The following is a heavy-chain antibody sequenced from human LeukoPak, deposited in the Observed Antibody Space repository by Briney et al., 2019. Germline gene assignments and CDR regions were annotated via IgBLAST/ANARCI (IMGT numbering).Heavy chain of an antibody. CDR3: ARHCPDNYDFWSGYYRHYYYGMDV. Sequence: TLSPTCTLSAGSTSTFYCSCIRHPARNVLGWSWRIYDIVTTDSNTSLKSRFTISVDPSKTQFTLKLSSVAPSATAVYYCARHCPDNYDFWSGYYRHYYYGMDVWGQGTTVTVCS. J-gene: IGHJ6*02. V-gene: IGHV4-59*08. D-gene: IGHD3-3*01. CDR1: AGSTSTFY. CDR2: IYDIVTT.